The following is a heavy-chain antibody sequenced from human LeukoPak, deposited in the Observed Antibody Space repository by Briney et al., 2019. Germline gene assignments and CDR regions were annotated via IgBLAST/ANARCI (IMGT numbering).Heavy chain of an antibody. CDR2: INTKSDGGTI. CDR1: GFTFTYAW. D-gene: IGHD2-21*01. J-gene: IGHJ4*02. Sequence: GGSLRLSCAASGFTFTYAWMSWVRQAPGKGLEWVGRINTKSDGGTIDYAAPLKGRFTISRDDSKNTVFLQMDSLKSEDTAVYYCTTGLAFWGQGTLVTVSS. V-gene: IGHV3-15*01. CDR3: TTGLAF.